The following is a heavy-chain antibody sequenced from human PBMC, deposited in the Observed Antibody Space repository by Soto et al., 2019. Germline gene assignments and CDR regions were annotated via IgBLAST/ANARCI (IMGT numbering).Heavy chain of an antibody. D-gene: IGHD3-3*01. Sequence: PGGSLRLSCTASGFTFGDYAMSWFRQAPGKGLEWVGFIRSKAYGGTTEYAASVKGRFTISRDDSKSIAYLQMNSLKTEDTAVYYCTRFSLPHPYYDFWSGYRAPYDAFDIWGQGTMVTVSS. CDR1: GFTFGDYA. J-gene: IGHJ3*02. V-gene: IGHV3-49*03. CDR2: IRSKAYGGTT. CDR3: TRFSLPHPYYDFWSGYRAPYDAFDI.